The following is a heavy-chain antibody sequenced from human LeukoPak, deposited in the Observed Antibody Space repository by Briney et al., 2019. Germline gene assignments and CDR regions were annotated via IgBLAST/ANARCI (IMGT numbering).Heavy chain of an antibody. Sequence: SVTVSCKASGGTFSSYAISWVRQAPGQGLEWMGGIIPIFGTANYAQKFQGRVTITTDESTSTAYMELSSLRSEDTAVYYCASPSTYYDFWSGSHYYMDVWGKGTTVTVSS. J-gene: IGHJ6*03. CDR2: IIPIFGTA. CDR3: ASPSTYYDFWSGSHYYMDV. CDR1: GGTFSSYA. V-gene: IGHV1-69*05. D-gene: IGHD3-3*01.